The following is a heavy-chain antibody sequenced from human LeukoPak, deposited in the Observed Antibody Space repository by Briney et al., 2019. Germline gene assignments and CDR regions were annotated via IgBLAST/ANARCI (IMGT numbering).Heavy chain of an antibody. D-gene: IGHD5-12*01. J-gene: IGHJ4*02. CDR3: ARVGIHSAYALDF. V-gene: IGHV3-66*01. Sequence: GGSLRLSCAASGFNVNVYYMSWVRQAPGKGLEWVSVIDSRDNTYYANSVKGRFTISRDSSESTLSLQMNSLGAEDTAVYYCARVGIHSAYALDFWGQGTLVTVSS. CDR1: GFNVNVYY. CDR2: IDSRDNT.